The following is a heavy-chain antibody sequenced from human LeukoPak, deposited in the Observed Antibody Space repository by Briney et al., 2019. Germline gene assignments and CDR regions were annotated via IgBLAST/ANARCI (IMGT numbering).Heavy chain of an antibody. Sequence: SETLSLTCAVYDGSFSASYWSWIRQPPGKGLEWIGEINHSGSTNYNPSLKSRVTISVDTSKNQLSLKLSSVTAADTAVYYCARDPYDILTGFDYWGQGTLVTVSS. V-gene: IGHV4-34*01. D-gene: IGHD3-9*01. J-gene: IGHJ4*02. CDR1: DGSFSASY. CDR2: INHSGST. CDR3: ARDPYDILTGFDY.